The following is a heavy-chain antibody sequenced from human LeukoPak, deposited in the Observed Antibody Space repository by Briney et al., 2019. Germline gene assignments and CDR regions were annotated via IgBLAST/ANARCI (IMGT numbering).Heavy chain of an antibody. Sequence: PSETLSLTCTVSGGSISSGSYDWSWIRQPAGKGLEWIGRIYTSGSTNYNPSLKSRVTMSVDTSKNQFSLKLSSVTAADTAVYYCARAPMVRGVMSYFDYWGQGTLVTVSS. D-gene: IGHD3-10*01. CDR3: ARAPMVRGVMSYFDY. CDR2: IYTSGST. J-gene: IGHJ4*02. V-gene: IGHV4-61*02. CDR1: GGSISSGSYD.